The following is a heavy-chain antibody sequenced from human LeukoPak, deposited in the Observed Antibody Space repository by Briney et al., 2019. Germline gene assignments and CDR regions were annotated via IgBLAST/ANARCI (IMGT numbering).Heavy chain of an antibody. CDR2: ISYDGSNK. Sequence: GGSLRLSCAASGFTFSSYAMHWVRQAPGKGLEWVAVISYDGSNKYYADSVKGRSTISRDNFKNTLYLQMNSLRAEDTAVYYCARDGVIGELFMLFVDYWGQGTLVTVSS. J-gene: IGHJ4*02. CDR3: ARDGVIGELFMLFVDY. CDR1: GFTFSSYA. D-gene: IGHD3-10*01. V-gene: IGHV3-30-3*01.